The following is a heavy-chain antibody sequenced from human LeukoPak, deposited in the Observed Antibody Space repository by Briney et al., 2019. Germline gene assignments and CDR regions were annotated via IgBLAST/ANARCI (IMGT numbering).Heavy chain of an antibody. J-gene: IGHJ3*02. CDR2: IKQDGSEK. V-gene: IGHV3-7*05. CDR3: ARSLVVVAAKASVAFDI. Sequence: GGSLRLSCAASGFTFSSYWMSWVRQASGKGLEWVANIKQDGSEKYYVDSVKGRFTISRDNAKNSLYLQMNSLRAEDTAVYYCARSLVVVAAKASVAFDIWGQGTMVTVSS. CDR1: GFTFSSYW. D-gene: IGHD2-15*01.